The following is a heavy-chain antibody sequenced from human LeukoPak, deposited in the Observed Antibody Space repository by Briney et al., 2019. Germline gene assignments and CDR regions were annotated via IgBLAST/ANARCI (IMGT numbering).Heavy chain of an antibody. D-gene: IGHD6-13*01. J-gene: IGHJ4*02. CDR2: IYPGDSDT. CDR1: GYSFTSYC. Sequence: GESLKFSCKGSGYSFTSYCIGWVRQMPGKRLEWMGIIYPGDSDTRYRPSFQGQVTISADKSISTYYLQWSRLKAAEAAMYYWRGRVAAAGDYWGQGTLVTVSS. CDR3: RGRVAAAGDY. V-gene: IGHV5-51*01.